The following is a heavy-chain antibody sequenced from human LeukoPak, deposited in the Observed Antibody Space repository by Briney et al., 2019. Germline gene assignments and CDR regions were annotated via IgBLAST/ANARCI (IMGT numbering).Heavy chain of an antibody. CDR2: IIPISGTA. J-gene: IGHJ4*02. D-gene: IGHD1-26*01. V-gene: IGHV1-69*06. CDR1: GGTFSSYA. Sequence: SVKVSCKASGGTFSSYAISWVRQAPGQGLEWMGGIIPISGTANYAQKIQGRVTITADKTTSTAYMELSSLRSEDTAVYYCARDRQAGGTFDFDYWGQGTLVTVSS. CDR3: ARDRQAGGTFDFDY.